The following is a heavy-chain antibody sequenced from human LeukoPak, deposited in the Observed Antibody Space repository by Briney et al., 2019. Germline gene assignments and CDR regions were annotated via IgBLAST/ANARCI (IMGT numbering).Heavy chain of an antibody. CDR3: TTSYGTKRCFFDN. V-gene: IGHV3-66*01. CDR2: IYDGGST. J-gene: IGHJ4*02. D-gene: IGHD2-8*01. CDR1: GFTVSSKY. Sequence: GGSLRLSCAASGFTVSSKYMNWVRQAPGKGLEWVSIIYDGGSTYYADSVRGRFVISRDNSENTLYLHMNNLRAEDTAMYYCTTSYGTKRCFFDNWGQGTLVAVSS.